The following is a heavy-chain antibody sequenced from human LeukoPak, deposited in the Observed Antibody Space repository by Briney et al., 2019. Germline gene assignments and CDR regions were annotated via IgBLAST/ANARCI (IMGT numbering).Heavy chain of an antibody. Sequence: PGGSLRLSCAASGFTFSIYVMTWVRQAPGKGLEWVSAIYGSGETTYYADSVKGRFTVSRDNSKNTLYLQMNGLRVEDTAVYYCVKAGLNADIILNSWGQGTLVTVSA. D-gene: IGHD4-23*01. J-gene: IGHJ4*02. V-gene: IGHV3-23*01. CDR1: GFTFSIYV. CDR2: IYGSGETT. CDR3: VKAGLNADIILNS.